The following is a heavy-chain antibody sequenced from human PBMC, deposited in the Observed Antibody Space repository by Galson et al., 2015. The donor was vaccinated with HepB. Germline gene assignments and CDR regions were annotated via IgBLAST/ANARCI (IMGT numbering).Heavy chain of an antibody. V-gene: IGHV1-18*04. CDR3: ARDYGLKGIAVAGIGYFQH. CDR1: GYTFTSNG. Sequence: SVKVSCKASGYTFTSNGISWVRQAPGRGLEWLGWISTNSGNTNYAQKLLDRVTMTTDTSASTAYMELRSLRSEDTAVYYCARDYGLKGIAVAGIGYFQHWGQGTLVTVSS. D-gene: IGHD6-19*01. CDR2: ISTNSGNT. J-gene: IGHJ1*01.